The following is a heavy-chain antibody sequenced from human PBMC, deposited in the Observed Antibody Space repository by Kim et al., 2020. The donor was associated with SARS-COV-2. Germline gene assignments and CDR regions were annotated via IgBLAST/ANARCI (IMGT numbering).Heavy chain of an antibody. CDR3: ARDFVDTAMVYYYYYGMDV. D-gene: IGHD5-18*01. J-gene: IGHJ6*02. CDR2: ISSSSSYI. CDR1: GFTFSSYS. V-gene: IGHV3-21*01. Sequence: GGSLRLSCAASGFTFSSYSMNWVRQAPGKGLEWVSSISSSSSYIYYADSVKGRFTISRDNAKNSLYLQMNSLRAEDTAVYYCARDFVDTAMVYYYYYGMDVWGQGTTVTVSS.